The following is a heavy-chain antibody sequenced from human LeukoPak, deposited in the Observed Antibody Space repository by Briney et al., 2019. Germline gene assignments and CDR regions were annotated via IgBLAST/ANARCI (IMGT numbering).Heavy chain of an antibody. D-gene: IGHD6-13*01. J-gene: IGHJ4*02. CDR1: GFTFTSYA. Sequence: EGSLRLSCAASGFTFTSYAMGWVRQAPGKGLEWVSTISSSGESTYYAYSVKGRFTISRDNSKNTLYLQMSSLRAEDTAVYYCAKGGSSWSRFDYWGQGTLVTVSS. CDR3: AKGGSSWSRFDY. V-gene: IGHV3-23*01. CDR2: ISSSGEST.